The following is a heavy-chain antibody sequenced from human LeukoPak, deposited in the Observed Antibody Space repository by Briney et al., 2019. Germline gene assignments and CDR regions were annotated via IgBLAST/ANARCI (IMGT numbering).Heavy chain of an antibody. CDR2: IIPFLGEV. Sequence: ASVKVSCKAFGATLNIGHAFIWARQAPGQGLQWMGRIIPFLGEVNYAQNFQGRVSFTADKSTATMYMEMKSLRLDDTGIYYCSPCGHAYDWFGPWGQGTLVTVSS. CDR3: SPCGHAYDWFGP. CDR1: GATLNIGHA. D-gene: IGHD5-12*01. V-gene: IGHV1-69*04. J-gene: IGHJ5*02.